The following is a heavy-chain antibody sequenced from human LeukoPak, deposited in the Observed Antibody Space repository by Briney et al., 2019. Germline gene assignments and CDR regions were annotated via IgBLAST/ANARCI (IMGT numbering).Heavy chain of an antibody. CDR3: ARDHSGDFWSGYYTFDAFDI. V-gene: IGHV4-59*01. Sequence: SETLSLTCTVSGGSISSYYWSWIRQPPGKGLEWIGYIYYSGSTNYNPSLKSRVTISVDPSKNQFSLKLSSVTAADTAVYYCARDHSGDFWSGYYTFDAFDIWGQGTMVTVSS. CDR2: IYYSGST. J-gene: IGHJ3*02. CDR1: GGSISSYY. D-gene: IGHD3-3*01.